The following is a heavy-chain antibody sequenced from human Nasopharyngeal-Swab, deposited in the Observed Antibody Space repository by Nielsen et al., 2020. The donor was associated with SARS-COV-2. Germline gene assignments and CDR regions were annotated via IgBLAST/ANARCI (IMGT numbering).Heavy chain of an antibody. CDR1: GFPSSSNA. Sequence: GGSLRLSCAASGFPSSSNAMSWVRQAPGKGLEWVSAISGSGGSTYYADSVKDRFTISRDNSKNTLYLQMNSLRAEDTAVYYCAMAMDFALDYWGQGTLVTVSS. V-gene: IGHV3-23*01. CDR3: AMAMDFALDY. J-gene: IGHJ4*02. D-gene: IGHD2-2*03. CDR2: ISGSGGST.